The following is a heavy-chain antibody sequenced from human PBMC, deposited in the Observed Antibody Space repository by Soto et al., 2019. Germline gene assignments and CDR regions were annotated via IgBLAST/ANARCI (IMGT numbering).Heavy chain of an antibody. Sequence: SETLSLTCTVSGGSISSGGYYWSWIRKHPGKGLEWIGYIYYSGSTYYNPSLKSRVTISVDTSKNQFSLKLNSVTAADTAVYYCARDHQSSGTWSFDYWGQGALVTVSS. J-gene: IGHJ4*02. CDR1: GGSISSGGYY. CDR3: ARDHQSSGTWSFDY. D-gene: IGHD1-26*01. V-gene: IGHV4-31*03. CDR2: IYYSGST.